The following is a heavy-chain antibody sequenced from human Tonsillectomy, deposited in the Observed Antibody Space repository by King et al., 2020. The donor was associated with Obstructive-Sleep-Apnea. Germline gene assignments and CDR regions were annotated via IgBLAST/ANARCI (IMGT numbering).Heavy chain of an antibody. D-gene: IGHD6-19*01. J-gene: IGHJ4*01. Sequence: QLQLQESGPGLVRPSETLSLTCTDSGGSISSSTYYWGWIRQPPGKGLEWIGPIYYYVSTYYNPSLKSRVTISVDTSKSQFSLKLTSVTAADTAVYYCARDTGSSGWQLSYYFDSWGHGTLVTVSS. V-gene: IGHV4-39*07. CDR2: IYYYVST. CDR1: GGSISSSTYY. CDR3: ARDTGSSGWQLSYYFDS.